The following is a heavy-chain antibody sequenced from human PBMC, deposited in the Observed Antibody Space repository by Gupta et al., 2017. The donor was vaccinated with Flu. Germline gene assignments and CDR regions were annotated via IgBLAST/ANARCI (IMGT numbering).Heavy chain of an antibody. J-gene: IGHJ4*02. V-gene: IGHV4-34*01. CDR2: INHSGST. D-gene: IGHD6-6*01. Sequence: QVQLQQWGAGLLKPSETLSLTCAVYGGSFSGYYWSWIRQPPGKGLEWIGEINHSGSTNYNPSLKSRVTISVDTSKNQFSLKLSSVTAADTAVYYCARVLPSIAARQAFDYWGQGTLVTVSS. CDR3: ARVLPSIAARQAFDY. CDR1: GGSFSGYY.